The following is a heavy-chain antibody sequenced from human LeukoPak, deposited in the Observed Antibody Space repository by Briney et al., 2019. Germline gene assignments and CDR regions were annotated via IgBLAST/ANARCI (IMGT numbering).Heavy chain of an antibody. CDR3: ARSGVYYYDSSGYYVFDY. CDR1: DYSISNTYY. CDR2: IHHSGSA. Sequence: PSETLSLTCTVSDYSISNTYYWGWIRQPPGKGLEWIGNIHHSGSAYYNPSLKSRVSISIDTSKNQFSLKLSSVTAADTAVYYCARSGVYYYDSSGYYVFDYWGQGTLVTVSS. D-gene: IGHD3-22*01. J-gene: IGHJ4*02. V-gene: IGHV4-38-2*02.